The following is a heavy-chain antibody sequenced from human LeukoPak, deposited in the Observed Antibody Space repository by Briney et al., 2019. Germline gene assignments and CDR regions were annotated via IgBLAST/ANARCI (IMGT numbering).Heavy chain of an antibody. D-gene: IGHD3-22*01. Sequence: GGSLRLSCAASGFTFDDYGMSWVRQAPGKGLEWVSGINWNGGSTGYADSVKGRFTISRDNAKNSLYLQMNSLRADDTAVYYCAKGGSGYSEMDYWGQGTLVTVSS. CDR1: GFTFDDYG. CDR2: INWNGGST. V-gene: IGHV3-20*04. CDR3: AKGGSGYSEMDY. J-gene: IGHJ4*02.